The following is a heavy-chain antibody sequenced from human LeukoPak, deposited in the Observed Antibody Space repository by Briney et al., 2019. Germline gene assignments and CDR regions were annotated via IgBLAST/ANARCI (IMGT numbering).Heavy chain of an antibody. J-gene: IGHJ4*02. CDR2: ISGGGGST. Sequence: GGSLRLSCAASGFTFNSCAMSWVRQAPGKGLEWVSAISGGGGSTYYADSVKGRFTISRDNSKNTLYLQMNSLRAEDTAVYYCNREKGDRDGYNHQFDYWGQGTLVTVSS. CDR3: NREKGDRDGYNHQFDY. D-gene: IGHD5-24*01. V-gene: IGHV3-23*01. CDR1: GFTFNSCA.